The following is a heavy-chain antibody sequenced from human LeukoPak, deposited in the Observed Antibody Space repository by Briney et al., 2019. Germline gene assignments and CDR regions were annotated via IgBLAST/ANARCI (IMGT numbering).Heavy chain of an antibody. CDR2: IWYDGSNI. V-gene: IGHV3-30*19. CDR3: ARASAAAGTNWFDP. D-gene: IGHD6-13*01. CDR1: GFTFSSYG. J-gene: IGHJ5*02. Sequence: PGRSLRLSCAASGFTFSSYGMHWVRQAPGKGLEWVAVIWYDGSNIYYADSVKGRFTISRDNSKNTLYLQMNSLRAEDTAVYYCARASAAAGTNWFDPWGQGTLVTVSS.